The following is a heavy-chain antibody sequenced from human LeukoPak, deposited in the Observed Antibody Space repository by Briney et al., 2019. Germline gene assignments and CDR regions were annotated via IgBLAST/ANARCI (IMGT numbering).Heavy chain of an antibody. J-gene: IGHJ4*02. V-gene: IGHV4-34*01. CDR3: ARHSFWGVMSHFDY. CDR1: GGSFSDYY. Sequence: SETLSLTCAVYGGSFSDYYWSWIRQPPGKGLEWIGNIYYSGSTYYNPSLKSRVTISVDTSKNQFSLKLSSVTAADTAVYYCARHSFWGVMSHFDYWGQGTLVTVSS. D-gene: IGHD3-16*01. CDR2: IYYSGST.